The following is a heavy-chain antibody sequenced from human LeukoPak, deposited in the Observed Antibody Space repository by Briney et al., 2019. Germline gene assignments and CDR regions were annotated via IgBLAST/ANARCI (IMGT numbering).Heavy chain of an antibody. CDR1: GYTFTGYY. D-gene: IGHD3-10*01. Sequence: SVKVSCKASGYTFTGYYMHRVRQAPGQGLEWMGWINPNSGGTNYAQKFQGRVTMTRDTSISTAYMELSRLRSDDTAVYYCARVDFLNYYGSGSDLGWFDPWGRGTLVTVSS. V-gene: IGHV1-2*02. CDR2: INPNSGGT. J-gene: IGHJ5*02. CDR3: ARVDFLNYYGSGSDLGWFDP.